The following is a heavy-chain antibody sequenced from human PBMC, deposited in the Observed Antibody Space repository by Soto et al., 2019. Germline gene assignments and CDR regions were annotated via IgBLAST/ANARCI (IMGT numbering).Heavy chain of an antibody. CDR1: GGSFDDFY. J-gene: IGHJ6*02. V-gene: IGHV4-34*02. D-gene: IGHD4-17*01. Sequence: QVQLQQWGAGLLRPSETLSLTCAFYGGSFDDFYWSWVRQSPGKGLEWVGEISHDGGTNYSPSLASRVSISVDTSKNQVSLHLMSVTAADTCLYYCARGQLVWYGDLTPYHRDMDVWGQGTTVTVSS. CDR3: ARGQLVWYGDLTPYHRDMDV. CDR2: ISHDGGT.